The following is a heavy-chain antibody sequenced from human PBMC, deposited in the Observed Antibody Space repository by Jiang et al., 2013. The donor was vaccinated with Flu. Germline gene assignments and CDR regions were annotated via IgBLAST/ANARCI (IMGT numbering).Heavy chain of an antibody. J-gene: IGHJ2*01. V-gene: IGHV3-30*18. D-gene: IGHD4-17*01. CDR2: ISYDGSNK. CDR3: AKDRRTTVTTWYFDL. CDR1: GFTFXSYG. Sequence: RLSCAASGFTFXSYGMHWVRQAPGKGLEWVAVISYDGSNKYYADSVKGRFTISRDNSKNTLYLQMNSLRAEDTAVYYCAKDRRTTVTTWYFDLWGRGTLVTVSS.